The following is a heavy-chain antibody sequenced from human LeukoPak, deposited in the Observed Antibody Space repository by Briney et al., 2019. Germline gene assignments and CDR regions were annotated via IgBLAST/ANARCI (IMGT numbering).Heavy chain of an antibody. CDR1: GFTLSSYW. CDR2: IKQDGSEK. CDR3: ARYNWNDDYFDY. V-gene: IGHV3-7*01. Sequence: GGSLRLSCAASGFTLSSYWMSWVRQAPGKGLEWVANIKQDGSEKYYVDSVKGRFTISRDNAKNSLYLQMNSLRAEDTAVYYCARYNWNDDYFDYWGQGTLVTVSS. D-gene: IGHD1-1*01. J-gene: IGHJ4*02.